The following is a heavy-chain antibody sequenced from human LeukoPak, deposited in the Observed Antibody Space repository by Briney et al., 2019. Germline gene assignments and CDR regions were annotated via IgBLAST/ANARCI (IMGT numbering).Heavy chain of an antibody. CDR2: INHSGST. D-gene: IGHD3-10*01. CDR3: ARGGAMVRGVLYYYGMDV. CDR1: GGSFSGYY. J-gene: IGHJ6*04. V-gene: IGHV4-34*01. Sequence: SETLSLTCAVYGGSFSGYYWSWIRQPPGKGLEWIGEINHSGSTNYNPSLKSRVTISVNTSKNRFSLMLSSVTAADTAVYYCARGGAMVRGVLYYYGMDVWGKGTTVTVSS.